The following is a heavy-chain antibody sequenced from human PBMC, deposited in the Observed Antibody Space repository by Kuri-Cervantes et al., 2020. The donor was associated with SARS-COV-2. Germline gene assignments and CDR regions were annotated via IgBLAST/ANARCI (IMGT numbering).Heavy chain of an antibody. CDR3: ASHRIAMAPHDK. CDR1: GGSITSSH. J-gene: IGHJ4*02. V-gene: IGHV4-59*12. Sequence: SETLSLTCTVSGGSITSSHWSWLRQPPGKRPEWIAYIHHTGSTNYNLSRRSRVTMSVDTAKNQFSLNLASVTAADTAVYYCASHRIAMAPHDKWGQGIRVTVSS. CDR2: IHHTGST. D-gene: IGHD6-19*01.